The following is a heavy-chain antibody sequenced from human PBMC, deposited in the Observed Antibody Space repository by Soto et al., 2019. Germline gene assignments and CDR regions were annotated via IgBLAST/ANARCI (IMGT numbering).Heavy chain of an antibody. CDR3: ARDQGDINYYYGMDV. V-gene: IGHV3-23*01. D-gene: IGHD1-26*01. CDR1: GFTFSSYA. Sequence: EVQLLESGGGLVQPGGSLRLSCAASGFTFSSYAMSWVRQAPGKGLEWVSAISGSGGSTYYADSVKGRFTISRDNSKNTLYLQMNSLRAEDTAVYYCARDQGDINYYYGMDVWGQGTTVTVSS. CDR2: ISGSGGST. J-gene: IGHJ6*02.